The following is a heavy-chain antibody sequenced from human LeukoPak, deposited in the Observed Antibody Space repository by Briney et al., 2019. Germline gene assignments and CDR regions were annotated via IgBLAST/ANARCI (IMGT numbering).Heavy chain of an antibody. CDR1: GFTFSSYA. Sequence: GGSLRLSCAASGFTFSSYAMSWVRQAPGKGLEWVSVIYSGGSTYYADSVKGRFTISRHNSKNTLYLQMNSLRAEDTAVYYCARQKRGYCSGGSCYSVQEFDYWGQGTLVTVSS. D-gene: IGHD2-15*01. CDR3: ARQKRGYCSGGSCYSVQEFDY. J-gene: IGHJ4*02. V-gene: IGHV3-53*04. CDR2: IYSGGST.